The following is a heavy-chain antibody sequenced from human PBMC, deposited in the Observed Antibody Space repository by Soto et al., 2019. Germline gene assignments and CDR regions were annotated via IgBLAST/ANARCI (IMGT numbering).Heavy chain of an antibody. V-gene: IGHV3-21*01. Sequence: PVGSLRLSCAASGFTFSTYSMNWVRQAPGKGLEWVSSISSGSRYLYYADSLKGRFTISRDNAKNSLYLQMNSLRAEDTAVYYCARGWVQFGNLFDYWGQGTLVTVSS. CDR1: GFTFSTYS. J-gene: IGHJ4*02. CDR3: ARGWVQFGNLFDY. CDR2: ISSGSRYL. D-gene: IGHD1-1*01.